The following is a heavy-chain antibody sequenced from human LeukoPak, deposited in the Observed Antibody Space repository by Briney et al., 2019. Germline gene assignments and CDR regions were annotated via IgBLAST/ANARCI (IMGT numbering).Heavy chain of an antibody. CDR3: ARDAIAARRRPVNNWFDP. Sequence: ASVKVSCKASGYTFTGYYMHCVRQAPGQGLEWMGWINPNSGGTNYAQKFQGRVTITRDTSISTAYMELSRLRSDDTAVYYCARDAIAARRRPVNNWFDPWGQGTLVTVSS. J-gene: IGHJ5*02. CDR2: INPNSGGT. V-gene: IGHV1-2*02. CDR1: GYTFTGYY. D-gene: IGHD6-6*01.